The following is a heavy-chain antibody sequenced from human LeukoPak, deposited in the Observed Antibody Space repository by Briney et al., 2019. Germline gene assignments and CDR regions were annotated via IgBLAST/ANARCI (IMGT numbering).Heavy chain of an antibody. CDR1: GGSISSYY. Sequence: PSETLSLTCTASGGSISSYYWSWIRQPPGKGLEWIGYIYYSGSTNYNPSLKSRVTISVDTSKNQFSLELSSVTAADTAVYYCASTSVFSYYYMDVWGKGTTVTISS. V-gene: IGHV4-59*01. D-gene: IGHD2/OR15-2a*01. J-gene: IGHJ6*03. CDR2: IYYSGST. CDR3: ASTSVFSYYYMDV.